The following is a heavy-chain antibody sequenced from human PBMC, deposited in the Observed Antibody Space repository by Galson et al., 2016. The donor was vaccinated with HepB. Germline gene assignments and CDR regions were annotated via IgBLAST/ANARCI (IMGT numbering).Heavy chain of an antibody. CDR2: INYGGTNT. Sequence: SLRLSCAASGFTFSTYSMNWVRLAPGKGLVWVSRINYGGTNTDYADSVKGRFAISRDNAKNTLYLQMTNLRAEDTAVYYCARGNGRPGERGDYWGQGTLVTVSS. V-gene: IGHV3-74*01. D-gene: IGHD1-1*01. J-gene: IGHJ4*02. CDR3: ARGNGRPGERGDY. CDR1: GFTFSTYS.